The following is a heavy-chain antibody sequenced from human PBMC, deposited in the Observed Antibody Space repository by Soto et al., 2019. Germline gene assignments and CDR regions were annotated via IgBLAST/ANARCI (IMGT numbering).Heavy chain of an antibody. CDR3: AIGSGVVMGAATGLLSY. CDR1: GGTFSSHG. CDR2: IIPMFGTP. Sequence: QVQLVQSGAEVKKPGSSVKVSCKASGGTFSSHGITWGRQAPVQGLEWMGGIIPMFGTPNNAQRFQGRVSITADISSTTDYMARRSLRSADTAVSYCAIGSGVVMGAATGLLSYWGQGAMVTVSS. V-gene: IGHV1-69*06. J-gene: IGHJ4*02. D-gene: IGHD3-22*01.